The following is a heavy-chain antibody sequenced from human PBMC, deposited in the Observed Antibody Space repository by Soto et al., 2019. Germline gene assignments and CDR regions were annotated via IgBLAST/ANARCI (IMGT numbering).Heavy chain of an antibody. J-gene: IGHJ6*02. CDR3: PRPFPTSGDRPSSGLDV. D-gene: IGHD2-21*01. CDR1: GFTCSDYV. CDR2: IKPFDIHT. V-gene: IGHV3-23*01. Sequence: PGGSLRLSCVASGFTCSDYVFNWVRLAPGRGLEWVSIIKPFDIHTNYAESVRGRFTISRDNSKNTVYLQMNNLRPEDTATYYRPRPFPTSGDRPSSGLDVWGQGTTVTVS.